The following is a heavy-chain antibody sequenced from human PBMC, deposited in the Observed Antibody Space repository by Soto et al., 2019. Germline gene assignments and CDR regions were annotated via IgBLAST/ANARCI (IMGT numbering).Heavy chain of an antibody. CDR3: ARGSPVVTPDYYYYGMDV. D-gene: IGHD2-21*02. V-gene: IGHV1-3*01. Sequence: ASVKVSCKASGYTFTSYAMHWVRQAPGQRLEWMGWINAGNGNTKYSQKFQGRVTITRDTSASTAYMELSSLRSEDTAVYYCARGSPVVTPDYYYYGMDVWGQGTTVTVSS. J-gene: IGHJ6*02. CDR1: GYTFTSYA. CDR2: INAGNGNT.